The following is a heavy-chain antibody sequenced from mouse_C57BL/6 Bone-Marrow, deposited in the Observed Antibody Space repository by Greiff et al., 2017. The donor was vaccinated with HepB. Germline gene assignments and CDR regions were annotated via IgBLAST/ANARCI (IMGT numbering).Heavy chain of an antibody. CDR2: IFPGSGST. D-gene: IGHD1-1*01. CDR3: ARPYYGSTPFAY. Sequence: QVHVKQSGPELVRPGASVKISCKAPGYTFTSHWMQWVRQRPGQGLEWIGEIFPGSGSTYYNEKFKGKATLTVDTSSSTAYMQLSSLTSEYSAVYFCARPYYGSTPFAYWGQGTLVTVSA. CDR1: GYTFTSHW. J-gene: IGHJ3*01. V-gene: IGHV1-56*01.